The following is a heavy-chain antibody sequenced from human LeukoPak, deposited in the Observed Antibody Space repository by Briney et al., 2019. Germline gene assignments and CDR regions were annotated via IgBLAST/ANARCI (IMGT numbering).Heavy chain of an antibody. CDR2: ISGSGGST. V-gene: IGHV3-23*01. Sequence: GESLRLSCAASGFTFSSYAMNWVRQAPGKGLEWVSTISGSGGSTYPADSVKGRFTISRDNSKNTLFLQMNSLRAEDTAVYYCAKDLVRATTIYFDYWGQGALVTVSS. D-gene: IGHD1-26*01. CDR3: AKDLVRATTIYFDY. CDR1: GFTFSSYA. J-gene: IGHJ4*02.